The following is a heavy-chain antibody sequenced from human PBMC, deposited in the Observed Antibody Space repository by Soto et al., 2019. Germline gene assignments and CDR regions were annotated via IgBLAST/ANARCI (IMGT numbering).Heavy chain of an antibody. J-gene: IGHJ4*02. CDR1: GLSLSDYW. D-gene: IGHD6-19*01. V-gene: IGHV3-7*01. CDR3: ARGRGWLHDY. Sequence: EVQLVESGGGLVQPGGSLRLSCAASGLSLSDYWMNWVRQAPGKGLEWVASIKQDGSDRYYVDSVKGRFTISRDNAKNSLYLQMSSLRVEDTALYYCARGRGWLHDYWGQGTLVTVSS. CDR2: IKQDGSDR.